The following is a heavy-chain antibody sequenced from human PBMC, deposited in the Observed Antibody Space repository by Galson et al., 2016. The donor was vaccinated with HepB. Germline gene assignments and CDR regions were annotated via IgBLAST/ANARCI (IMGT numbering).Heavy chain of an antibody. CDR2: IVVGSGNT. D-gene: IGHD4/OR15-4a*01. Sequence: SVKVSCKASGFTFVISAVKWVRQARGQRLEWIGWIVVGSGNTHFTQKFQERVTITRDTSTSTAYMEMRSLGSEDKAVYYSAAESDPNYDTQSDSFFYSTVPLDPCGQGTLVTVSS. CDR3: AAESDPNYDTQSDSFFYSTVPLDP. V-gene: IGHV1-58*01. CDR1: GFTFVISA. J-gene: IGHJ5*02.